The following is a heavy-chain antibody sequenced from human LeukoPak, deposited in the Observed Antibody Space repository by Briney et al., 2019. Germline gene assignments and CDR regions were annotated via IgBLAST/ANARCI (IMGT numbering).Heavy chain of an antibody. J-gene: IGHJ5*02. CDR3: ARGRSSSWYDNWFDP. D-gene: IGHD6-13*01. V-gene: IGHV1-8*01. CDR1: GYTFTSYD. CDR2: MNPNSGNT. Sequence: ASVKVSCKASGYTFTSYDINWVRQATGQGLEWMGWMNPNSGNTGYAQKFQGRVTMTRNTSISTAYMELSSLRSEDTAVYYCARGRSSSWYDNWFDPWGQGTLVTVSS.